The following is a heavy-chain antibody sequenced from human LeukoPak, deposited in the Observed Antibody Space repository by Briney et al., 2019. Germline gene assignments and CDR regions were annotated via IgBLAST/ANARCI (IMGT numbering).Heavy chain of an antibody. CDR1: GYTFTSYG. J-gene: IGHJ3*02. D-gene: IGHD1-26*01. Sequence: ASVKVSCKASGYTFTSYGISWVRQAPGQGLEWMGWISAYNGNTNYAQKLQGRVTMTTDTSTSTAYMELRSLRSDDTAVYYCARDGWELLRVYKGDALDIWGQGTMVTVSS. CDR3: ARDGWELLRVYKGDALDI. V-gene: IGHV1-18*01. CDR2: ISAYNGNT.